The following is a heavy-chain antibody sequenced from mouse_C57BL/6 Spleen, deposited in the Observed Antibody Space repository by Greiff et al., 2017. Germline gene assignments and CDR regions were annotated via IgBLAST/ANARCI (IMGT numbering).Heavy chain of an antibody. Sequence: QLKESGPELVKPGASVKISCKASGYAFSSSWMNWVKQRPGKGLEWIGRIYPGDGDTNYNGKFKGKATLTADKSSSTAYMQLSSLTSEDSAVYFCARLWPLAYWGQGTLVTVSA. V-gene: IGHV1-82*01. CDR1: GYAFSSSW. CDR2: IYPGDGDT. CDR3: ARLWPLAY. J-gene: IGHJ3*01. D-gene: IGHD1-1*02.